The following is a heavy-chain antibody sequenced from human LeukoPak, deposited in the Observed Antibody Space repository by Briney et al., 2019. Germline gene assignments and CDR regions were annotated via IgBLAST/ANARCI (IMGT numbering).Heavy chain of an antibody. CDR3: ARDLRQSYYYYYGMDV. V-gene: IGHV3-30-3*01. CDR2: ISYDGSNK. CDR1: GFTFSSYA. Sequence: GGSLRLSCAASGFTFSSYAMHWVRQAPGKGLEWVAVISYDGSNKYYADSVKGRFTISRDNSKNTLYLQMNSLRAKDTAVYYCARDLRQSYYYYYGMDVWGQGTTVTVSS. J-gene: IGHJ6*02.